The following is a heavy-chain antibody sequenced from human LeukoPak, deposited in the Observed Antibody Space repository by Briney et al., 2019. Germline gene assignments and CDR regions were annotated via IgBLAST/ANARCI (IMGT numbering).Heavy chain of an antibody. Sequence: SETLSLTCTVSGGSVSSGSYYWGWIRQPPGKGLEWIGYIYYSGSTNYNPSLKSRVTISIDTSKNQFSLKLSSVTAADTAVYYCARQLLWFGERIDYYYGMDVWGQGTTVTVSS. J-gene: IGHJ6*02. V-gene: IGHV4-61*01. CDR2: IYYSGST. CDR3: ARQLLWFGERIDYYYGMDV. CDR1: GGSVSSGSYY. D-gene: IGHD3-10*01.